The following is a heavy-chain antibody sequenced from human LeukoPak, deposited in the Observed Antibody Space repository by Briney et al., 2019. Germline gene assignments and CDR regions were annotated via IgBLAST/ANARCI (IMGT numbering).Heavy chain of an antibody. CDR3: AKTPYSEPHIDY. CDR2: ISYDGSNK. V-gene: IGHV3-30*18. CDR1: GFTFSSYG. Sequence: GGSLRLSCAASGFTFSSYGMHWVRQAPGKGLEWVAVISYDGSNKYYADSVKGRFTISRDNSKNTLNLQMNSLRAEDTAVYYCAKTPYSEPHIDYWGQGTLVTVSS. D-gene: IGHD6-13*01. J-gene: IGHJ4*02.